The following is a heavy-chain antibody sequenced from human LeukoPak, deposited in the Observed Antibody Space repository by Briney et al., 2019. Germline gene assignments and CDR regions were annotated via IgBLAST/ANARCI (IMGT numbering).Heavy chain of an antibody. J-gene: IGHJ4*02. Sequence: SVKVSCQASGGTFISYPISWVRQPPGQGREWMEKIIPILGIANYAQNFQGTVTITANKSTSTAYMELSSLRSGDTAVYFRAREHSGNYHGHYWGQGTLVTVSS. D-gene: IGHD1-26*01. CDR3: AREHSGNYHGHY. V-gene: IGHV1-69*04. CDR1: GGTFISYP. CDR2: IIPILGIA.